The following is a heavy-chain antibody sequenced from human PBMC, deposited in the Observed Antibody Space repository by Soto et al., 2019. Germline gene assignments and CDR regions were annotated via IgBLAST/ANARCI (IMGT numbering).Heavy chain of an antibody. CDR3: ARALAGSYDY. CDR2: TYYRSKWSS. V-gene: IGHV6-1*01. J-gene: IGHJ4*02. CDR1: GDSVSSKSAT. Sequence: PSQTLSLTCAISGDSVSSKSATWNWIRQAPSRGLEWLGRTYYRSKWSSDYAVSLRGRITVSPESSKNQFSLRLTSLTPEDTAVYYCARALAGSYDYWGQGTLVTVS. D-gene: IGHD3-10*01.